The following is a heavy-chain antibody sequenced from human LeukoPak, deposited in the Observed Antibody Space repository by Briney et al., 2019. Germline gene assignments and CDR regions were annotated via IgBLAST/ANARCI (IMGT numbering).Heavy chain of an antibody. CDR1: GFTFSSYW. CDR3: ARGDGYAQRD. J-gene: IGHJ4*02. Sequence: PGGSLRLSCAASGFTFSSYWMHWVRHASGKGLVWVSRINSDGSSTSYADSVKGRLTISRDNAKNTLYLQMNSLRVEDTAVYYCARGDGYAQRDWGQGTLVTVPS. V-gene: IGHV3-74*01. D-gene: IGHD5-12*01. CDR2: INSDGSST.